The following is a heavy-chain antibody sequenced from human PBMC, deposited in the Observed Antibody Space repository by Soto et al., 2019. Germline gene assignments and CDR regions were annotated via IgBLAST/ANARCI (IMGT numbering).Heavy chain of an antibody. J-gene: IGHJ6*02. CDR1: GYSFTSYW. V-gene: IGHV5-51*01. Sequence: GESLKISCKGSGYSFTSYWIGWVRQMPGKGLEWMGIIYPGDSDTRYSPSFQGQVTISADKSISTAYLQWSSLKASDTAMYYCARRGGHSYYYYGMDVCGQRTTVTVSS. CDR2: IYPGDSDT. CDR3: ARRGGHSYYYYGMDV. D-gene: IGHD3-16*01.